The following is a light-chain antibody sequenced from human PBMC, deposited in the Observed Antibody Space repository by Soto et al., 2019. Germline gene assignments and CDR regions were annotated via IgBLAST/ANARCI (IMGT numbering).Light chain of an antibody. Sequence: EIVLTQSPGTLSLSPGEGATLSCRASQSVSSNHLAWYQQKPGQAPRLLIFGASSRASDIPDRFSGSGSGTDFTLTISRLEPEDFVVYYCHQYDISPWTFGQGTKVEIK. CDR3: HQYDISPWT. CDR2: GAS. J-gene: IGKJ1*01. CDR1: QSVSSNH. V-gene: IGKV3-20*01.